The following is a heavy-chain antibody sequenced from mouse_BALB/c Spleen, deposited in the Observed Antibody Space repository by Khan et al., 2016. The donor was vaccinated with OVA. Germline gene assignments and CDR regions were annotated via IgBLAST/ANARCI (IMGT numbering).Heavy chain of an antibody. Sequence: VQLQESGPELVKPGALVKISCKASGYTFTTYDINRLKQRPRQGLEWMRWIYPGDGSTKYNETFKGTTSLTQDTSSNPAYIQLTRLTSETSAVYCCARDGVRWVAMDYWGPGTSVAVSS. V-gene: IGHV1S56*01. J-gene: IGHJ4*01. D-gene: IGHD1-1*01. CDR2: IYPGDGST. CDR1: GYTFTTYD. CDR3: ARDGVRWVAMDY.